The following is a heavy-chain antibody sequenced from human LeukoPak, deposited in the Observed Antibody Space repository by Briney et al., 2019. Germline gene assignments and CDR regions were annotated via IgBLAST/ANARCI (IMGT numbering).Heavy chain of an antibody. CDR3: AGDSSSSFVGFTYYYYYYGMDV. Sequence: GASVTVSCKASGHTFTGYYMHWVRQAPGQGLEWMGWINPNSGGTNYAQKFQGRVTMTRDTSISTAYMELSRLRSDDTAVYYCAGDSSSSFVGFTYYYYYYGMDVWGQGTTVTVSS. D-gene: IGHD6-6*01. V-gene: IGHV1-2*02. J-gene: IGHJ6*02. CDR2: INPNSGGT. CDR1: GHTFTGYY.